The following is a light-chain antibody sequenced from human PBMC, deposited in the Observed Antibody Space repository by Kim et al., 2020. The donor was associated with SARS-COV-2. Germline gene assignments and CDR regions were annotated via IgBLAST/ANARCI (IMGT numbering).Light chain of an antibody. Sequence: VALGQTVRIKCQGDSLRNYYASWYQQKPGQAPVLVIYDKNNRPSGIPDRFSGSASRNTASLTITGAQAEDEADYYCNSRDSSGNLPFGGGTQLTVL. J-gene: IGLJ3*02. CDR3: NSRDSSGNLP. CDR1: SLRNYY. CDR2: DKN. V-gene: IGLV3-19*01.